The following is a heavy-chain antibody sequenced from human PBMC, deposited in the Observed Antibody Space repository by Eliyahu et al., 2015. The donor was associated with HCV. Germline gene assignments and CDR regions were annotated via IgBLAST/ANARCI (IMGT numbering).Heavy chain of an antibody. Sequence: EVKLVESGGGLVQPGGSLRLSCVASGFXFGAYSXNWVRQAPGRGLEWLSYITSGSNTIYYARSVRGRFTISRDNAKNSLYLQMNSLGAEDTAVYYCVSYERSGYLSYWGQGALVTVSS. CDR3: VSYERSGYLSY. CDR1: GFXFGAYS. D-gene: IGHD3-22*01. J-gene: IGHJ4*02. CDR2: ITSGSNTI. V-gene: IGHV3-48*01.